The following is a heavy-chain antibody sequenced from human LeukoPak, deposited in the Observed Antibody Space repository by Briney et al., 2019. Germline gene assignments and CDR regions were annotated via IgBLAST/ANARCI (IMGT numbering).Heavy chain of an antibody. CDR3: ARDGIKSGAFDI. CDR2: IYYSGST. Sequence: WETLSLTCTVSGGSISSYYWSWIRQPPGKGLEWIGYIYYSGSTNYNPSLKSRVTISVDTSKNQFSLKLSSVTAADTAVYYCARDGIKSGAFDIWGQGTMVTVSS. J-gene: IGHJ3*02. CDR1: GGSISSYY. V-gene: IGHV4-59*01. D-gene: IGHD1-26*01.